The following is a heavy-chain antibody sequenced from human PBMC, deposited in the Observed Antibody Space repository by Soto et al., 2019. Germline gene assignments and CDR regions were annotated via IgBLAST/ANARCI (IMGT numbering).Heavy chain of an antibody. CDR2: ISWDGGST. D-gene: IGHD6-19*01. V-gene: IGHV3-43*01. CDR3: AKDRDDIAVAGTGFGDY. Sequence: EVQLVESGGVVVQPGGSLRLSCAASGFTFDDYTMHWVRQAPGKGLEWVSIISWDGGSTYYSDSVKGRFTISRDNSKNSLYLQMNSLRTEDTALYYCAKDRDDIAVAGTGFGDYWGQGTLVTVSS. CDR1: GFTFDDYT. J-gene: IGHJ4*02.